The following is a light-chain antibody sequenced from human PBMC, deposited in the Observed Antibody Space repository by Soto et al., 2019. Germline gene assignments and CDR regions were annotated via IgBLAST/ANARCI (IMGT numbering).Light chain of an antibody. J-gene: IGKJ4*01. V-gene: IGKV3-15*01. CDR1: QSVSSK. Sequence: IVLTQSPATLSVSPGNRATLSCRASQSVSSKLAWYQHKPGQAPSLLIYGASTRATGVPVRFSGSGSGTDFTLTISSLQSEDFAIYFYQQYDNCPLTVGRGTKVEI. CDR2: GAS. CDR3: QQYDNCPLT.